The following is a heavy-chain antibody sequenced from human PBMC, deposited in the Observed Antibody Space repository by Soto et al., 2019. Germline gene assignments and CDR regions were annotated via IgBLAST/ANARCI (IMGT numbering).Heavy chain of an antibody. D-gene: IGHD6-19*01. CDR1: GFTFSAVY. V-gene: IGHV3-11*05. Sequence: QVQLEESGGGLVKPGGSLRLSCAASGFTFSAVYMSWIRQAPNKGLEYISYISSSGTSANYADSVKGRFTISRDNAKNSLYPQMNRLRAEDTAVYYCAIDRGAVTGQYFDYWGQGALVTVSS. CDR2: ISSSGTSA. J-gene: IGHJ4*02. CDR3: AIDRGAVTGQYFDY.